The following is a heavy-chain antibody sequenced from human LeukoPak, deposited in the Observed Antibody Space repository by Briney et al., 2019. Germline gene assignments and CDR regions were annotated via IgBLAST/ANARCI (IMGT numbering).Heavy chain of an antibody. CDR1: GGSISSSSYY. CDR3: ARPNILTGAFGY. Sequence: SETLSLTCTVSGGSISSSSYYWGWIRQPPGKGLEWIGSIYYSGSTYYNPSLKSRVTISVDTSKNQFSLKLSSVTAADTAVYYCARPNILTGAFGYWGQGTLVTVSS. CDR2: IYYSGST. V-gene: IGHV4-39*01. D-gene: IGHD3-9*01. J-gene: IGHJ4*02.